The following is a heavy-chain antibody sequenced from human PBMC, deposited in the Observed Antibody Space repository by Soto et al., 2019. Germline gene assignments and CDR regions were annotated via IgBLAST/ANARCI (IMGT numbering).Heavy chain of an antibody. J-gene: IGHJ4*02. CDR2: ISSSSSYI. CDR3: ANIGGYSYGSDY. CDR1: GFTFSSYS. V-gene: IGHV3-21*01. Sequence: LRLSCAASGFTFSSYSMNWVRQAPGKGLEWVSSISSSSSYIYYADSVKGRFTISRDNAKNSLYLQMNSLRAEDTAVYYCANIGGYSYGSDYWGQGTLVTVSS. D-gene: IGHD5-18*01.